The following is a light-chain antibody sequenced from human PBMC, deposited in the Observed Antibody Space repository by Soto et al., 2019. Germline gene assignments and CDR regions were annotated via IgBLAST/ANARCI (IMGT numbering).Light chain of an antibody. CDR1: QSVSSN. CDR2: DAS. CDR3: QQYGKLPIT. Sequence: IEMTQSPATLSVSPGERATLSCRASQSVSSNLVWYQQKPGQAPRLLIYDASIRATGIPARFSGSGSGTDFTLTISSLEPEDFAVYYCQQYGKLPITFGQGTRLEIK. J-gene: IGKJ5*01. V-gene: IGKV3D-15*02.